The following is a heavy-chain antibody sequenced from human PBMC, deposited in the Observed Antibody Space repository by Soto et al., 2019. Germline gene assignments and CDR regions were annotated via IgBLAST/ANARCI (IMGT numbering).Heavy chain of an antibody. Sequence: QVHLVQSGAEVKKPGASVKVSCKGSGYGFTTYGITWVRQAPGQGLEWMAWISAHNGNTNYAQKLQGRVTVTRDTPTSTPYMELRSLRSDHTAVYYCARGRYGDYWGQGALVTVSS. CDR2: ISAHNGNT. D-gene: IGHD1-1*01. V-gene: IGHV1-18*01. CDR3: ARGRYGDY. CDR1: GYGFTTYG. J-gene: IGHJ4*02.